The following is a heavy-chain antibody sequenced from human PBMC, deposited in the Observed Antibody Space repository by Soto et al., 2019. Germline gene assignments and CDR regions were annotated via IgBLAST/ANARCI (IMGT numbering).Heavy chain of an antibody. CDR2: INGDGASL. J-gene: IGHJ6*02. D-gene: IGHD3-10*01. CDR3: AREGSLGLDV. V-gene: IGHV3-74*03. Sequence: EVRLEEAGGGFVQPGGSLRVSCSGSGFIFSSFWMHWVRQGPGKGLEWVSRINGDGASLAYADSVKGRFSISRDNVKNTLHLQMNSLGAYDTAVDFCAREGSLGLDVWGRGTTVTVSS. CDR1: GFIFSSFW.